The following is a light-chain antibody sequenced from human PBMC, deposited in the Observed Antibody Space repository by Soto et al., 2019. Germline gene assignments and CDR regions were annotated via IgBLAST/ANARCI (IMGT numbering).Light chain of an antibody. CDR1: QDIGTS. Sequence: DIQMTQSPSSLSASVGGRVTITCRASQDIGTSLDWFQQKPGTAPKRLIYTISDLQSGVPSRFSGGGSGTEFTLTISSLQPEDSATDYWHQHYAFPFTFGPGTKVHV. J-gene: IGKJ3*01. CDR2: TIS. V-gene: IGKV1-17*01. CDR3: HQHYAFPFT.